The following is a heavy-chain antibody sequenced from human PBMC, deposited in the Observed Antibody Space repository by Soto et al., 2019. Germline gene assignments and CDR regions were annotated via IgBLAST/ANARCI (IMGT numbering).Heavy chain of an antibody. CDR1: GGSISSSSYY. CDR3: ARHFEYCGGDCPSFFDY. D-gene: IGHD2-21*02. V-gene: IGHV4-39*01. CDR2: IYYSGST. Sequence: SETLSLTCTVSGGSISSSSYYWGWIRQPPGKGLEWIGSIYYSGSTYYNPSLKSRVTISVDTSKNQFSLKLSSVTAADTAVYYCARHFEYCGGDCPSFFDYWGQGTLVAVS. J-gene: IGHJ4*02.